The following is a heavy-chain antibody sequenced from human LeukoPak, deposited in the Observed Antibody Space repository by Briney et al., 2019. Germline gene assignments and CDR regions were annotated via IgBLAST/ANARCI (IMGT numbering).Heavy chain of an antibody. Sequence: GASVKVSCKASGYTFTSYDINWVRQATGQGLEWMGWMNPNSGNTGYAQKFQGRVTMTRNTSISTAYMELSSLRSEDTAVYYCARYRHYCSSTSCPEGDAFDIWGQGTMVTVSS. V-gene: IGHV1-8*01. J-gene: IGHJ3*02. CDR2: MNPNSGNT. CDR1: GYTFTSYD. CDR3: ARYRHYCSSTSCPEGDAFDI. D-gene: IGHD2-2*01.